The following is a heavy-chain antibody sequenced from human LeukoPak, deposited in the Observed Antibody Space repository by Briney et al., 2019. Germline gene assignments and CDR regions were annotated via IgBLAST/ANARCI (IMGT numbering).Heavy chain of an antibody. J-gene: IGHJ3*02. CDR2: IYYSGST. CDR1: GGSISSGGYY. V-gene: IGHV4-31*03. CDR3: ARVPMVRGKSNAFDI. D-gene: IGHD3-10*01. Sequence: SQTLSLTCTVSGGSISSGGYYWSWIRQPPGKGLEWIGYIYYSGSTYYNPSLKSRVTISVDTSKNQFSLKLSSVTAADTAVYYCARVPMVRGKSNAFDIWGQGTMVTVSS.